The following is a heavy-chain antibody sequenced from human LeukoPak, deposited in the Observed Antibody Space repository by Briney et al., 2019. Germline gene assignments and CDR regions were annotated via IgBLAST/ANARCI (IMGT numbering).Heavy chain of an antibody. V-gene: IGHV1-18*01. CDR3: ARGNPTIYSSGSDNWFDP. D-gene: IGHD6-19*01. Sequence: ASVNVSCKASGYTFTSYGISWVRQAPGQGLEWMGWISAYNGNTNYAQKLQGRVTMTTDTSTSTAYMELRSLRSDDTAVYYCARGNPTIYSSGSDNWFDPWGQGTLVTVSS. CDR2: ISAYNGNT. CDR1: GYTFTSYG. J-gene: IGHJ5*02.